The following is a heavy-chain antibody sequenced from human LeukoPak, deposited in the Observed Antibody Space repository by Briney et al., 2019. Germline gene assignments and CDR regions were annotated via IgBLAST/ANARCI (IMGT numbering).Heavy chain of an antibody. CDR2: IYHSGST. CDR1: GGSISSNW. J-gene: IGHJ4*02. D-gene: IGHD2/OR15-2a*01. CDR3: ARVSMGYFDY. Sequence: SGTLSLTCAVSGGSISSNWWSWVRQPPGKGLEWIGEIYHSGSTNYNPSLKSRVTISVDKSKNQFSLKLSSVTAADTAVYYCARVSMGYFDYWGQGTLVTVSS. V-gene: IGHV4-4*02.